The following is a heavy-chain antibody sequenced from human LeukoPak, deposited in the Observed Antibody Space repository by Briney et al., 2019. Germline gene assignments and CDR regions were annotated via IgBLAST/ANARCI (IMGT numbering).Heavy chain of an antibody. CDR2: IYYSGST. CDR1: GGSISSSSYY. CDR3: ARDRGVLWFGDEGWFDP. V-gene: IGHV4-39*07. D-gene: IGHD3-10*01. Sequence: TSETLSVTCTVSGGSISSSSYYWGWIRQPPGKGLEWIGSIYYSGSTYYNPSLKSRVTISVDTSKNQFSLKLSSVTAADTAVYYCARDRGVLWFGDEGWFDPWGQGTLVTVSS. J-gene: IGHJ5*02.